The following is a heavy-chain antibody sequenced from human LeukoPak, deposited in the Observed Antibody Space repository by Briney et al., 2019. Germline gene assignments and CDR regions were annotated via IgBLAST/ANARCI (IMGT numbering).Heavy chain of an antibody. J-gene: IGHJ4*02. CDR3: ARKPMAAAANCYLDY. CDR1: GFTFSSYW. D-gene: IGHD6-25*01. V-gene: IGHV3-7*01. Sequence: PGGSLRLSCAASGFTFSSYWMSWVRQAPGKGLEWVANIKQDGSEKYYVDSVKGRFTISRDNAKNSLYLQMNSLRAEDTSVYYCARKPMAAAANCYLDYWGQGTLVTVSS. CDR2: IKQDGSEK.